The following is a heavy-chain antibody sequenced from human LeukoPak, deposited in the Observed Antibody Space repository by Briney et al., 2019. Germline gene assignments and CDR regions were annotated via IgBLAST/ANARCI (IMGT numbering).Heavy chain of an antibody. V-gene: IGHV1-69*04. CDR2: IIPNLGIA. J-gene: IGHJ6*02. CDR3: ARGSGSYGDYRVRYDPTDYYYGMDV. CDR1: GGTFSSYA. Sequence: GSSVKVSCKASGGTFSSYAISWVRQAPGQGLEWMGRIIPNLGIANYAQKFQGRVTITADKSTSTAYMELSSLRSEDTAVYYCARGSGSYGDYRVRYDPTDYYYGMDVWGQGTTVTVSS. D-gene: IGHD4-17*01.